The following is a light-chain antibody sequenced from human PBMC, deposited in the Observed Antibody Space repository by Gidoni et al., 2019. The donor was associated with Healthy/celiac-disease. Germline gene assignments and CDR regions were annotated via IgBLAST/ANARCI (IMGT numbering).Light chain of an antibody. CDR3: QQSYSTPYT. CDR1: QSISSY. CDR2: AAS. Sequence: DIQMTQSPSSLSASVGDRVTITCRASQSISSYLNWYQQKPGKAPKLLIYAASSLQSGVPSRFSGSGSGTHFTLTISSLQPEDFATYYCQQSYSTPYTFXQXTKLEIK. J-gene: IGKJ2*01. V-gene: IGKV1-39*01.